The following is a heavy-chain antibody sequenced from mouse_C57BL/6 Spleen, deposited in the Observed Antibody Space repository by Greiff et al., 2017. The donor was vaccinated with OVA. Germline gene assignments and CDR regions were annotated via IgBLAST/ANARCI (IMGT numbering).Heavy chain of an antibody. CDR1: GFSLTSYG. CDR2: IWSGGST. CDR3: ARKDYDYDEGFAY. J-gene: IGHJ3*01. V-gene: IGHV2-2*01. D-gene: IGHD2-4*01. Sequence: VQLQQSGPGLVQPSQSLSITCTVSGFSLTSYGVHWVRQSPGKGLEWLGVIWSGGSTDYNAAFISRLSISKDNSKSQVFFKMNSLQAEDTAIYYCARKDYDYDEGFAYWGQGTLVTVSA.